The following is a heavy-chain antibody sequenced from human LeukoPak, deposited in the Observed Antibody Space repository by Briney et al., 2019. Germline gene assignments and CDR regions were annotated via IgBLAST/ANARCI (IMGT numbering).Heavy chain of an antibody. CDR1: GFTFSNYW. V-gene: IGHV3-74*01. CDR2: VDNDGSGT. D-gene: IGHD1-1*01. J-gene: IGHJ4*02. CDR3: VRGSGGYDY. Sequence: GGSLRLSCAASGFTFSNYWMHWVRQAPGKGLAWVSRVDNDGSGTSYAESVKGRFTISRDNAKNTLYLQMNSLRAEDTAVYYCVRGSGGYDYWGQGTLVTL.